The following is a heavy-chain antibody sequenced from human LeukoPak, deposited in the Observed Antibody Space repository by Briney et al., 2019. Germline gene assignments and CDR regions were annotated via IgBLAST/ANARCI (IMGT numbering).Heavy chain of an antibody. CDR3: AREALGVPAAHTYYFDY. CDR2: ISYDGSNK. V-gene: IGHV3-30-3*01. Sequence: GRSLRLSCAASGFTFSSYAMHWVRQAPGKGLEWVAVISYDGSNKYYADSVKGRFTISRDNSKNTLYLQMNSLRAEDTAVYYCAREALGVPAAHTYYFDYWGQGTLVTVSS. D-gene: IGHD2-2*01. J-gene: IGHJ4*02. CDR1: GFTFSSYA.